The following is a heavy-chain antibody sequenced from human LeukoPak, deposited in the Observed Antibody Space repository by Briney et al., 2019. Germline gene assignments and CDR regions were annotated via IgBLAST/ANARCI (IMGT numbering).Heavy chain of an antibody. Sequence: RTGGSLRLSCAASGFTFDDYGMSWVRQAPGKGLEWVSGINWNGGSTGYADSVKGRFTISRANAKKSLYLQMNSLRAEDTALYYCARRYNWNDDGEAAFDIWGQGTMVTVS. CDR1: GFTFDDYG. J-gene: IGHJ3*02. CDR3: ARRYNWNDDGEAAFDI. V-gene: IGHV3-20*04. CDR2: INWNGGST. D-gene: IGHD1-1*01.